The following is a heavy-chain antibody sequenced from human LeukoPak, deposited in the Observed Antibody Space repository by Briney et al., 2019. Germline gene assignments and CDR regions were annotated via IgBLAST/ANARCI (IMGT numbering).Heavy chain of an antibody. Sequence: GGSLRLSCAASGFTFSSYAMHWVRQAPGQGLEWVAVISYDGSNKYYADSVKGRFTISRDNSKNTLYLQMNSLRVEDTAVYYCERGVDFWSGYYGGDYWGQGTLVTVSS. CDR3: ERGVDFWSGYYGGDY. CDR2: ISYDGSNK. CDR1: GFTFSSYA. J-gene: IGHJ4*02. V-gene: IGHV3-30-3*01. D-gene: IGHD3-3*01.